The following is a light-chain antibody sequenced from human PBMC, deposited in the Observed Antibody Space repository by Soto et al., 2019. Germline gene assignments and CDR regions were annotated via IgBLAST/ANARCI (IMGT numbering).Light chain of an antibody. J-gene: IGKJ2*01. Sequence: IQMTQSPSSLSASVGDRVIITCRSDHSINNYLNWYQQRQGKVPKLLIYAASTLQSGVPSRFSGSGSGRVFNLTINSLQPEDFAPYYCQQSYSTLGTFGRGTRVEI. CDR3: QQSYSTLGT. CDR2: AAS. CDR1: HSINNY. V-gene: IGKV1-39*01.